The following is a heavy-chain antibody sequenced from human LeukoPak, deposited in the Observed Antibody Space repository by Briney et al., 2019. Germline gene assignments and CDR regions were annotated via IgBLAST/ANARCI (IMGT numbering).Heavy chain of an antibody. D-gene: IGHD3-10*01. CDR1: GGSISSISYY. V-gene: IGHV4-39*01. CDR2: VYYTGSP. Sequence: SETLSLTCTVSGGSISSISYYWGWIRQPPGKGLEWIGGVYYTGSPYYNPSLKSRVTISVDTSNNRFSLKLSSVTAADTAVYYCARLEYGSGSFYPDYWGQGTLVTVSS. J-gene: IGHJ4*01. CDR3: ARLEYGSGSFYPDY.